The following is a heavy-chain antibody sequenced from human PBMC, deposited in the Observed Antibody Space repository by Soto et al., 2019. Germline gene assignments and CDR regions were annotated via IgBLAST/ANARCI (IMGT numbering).Heavy chain of an antibody. D-gene: IGHD6-6*01. V-gene: IGHV5-51*01. CDR3: ARSTAIIAALSAFDI. CDR2: IYPGDSDT. J-gene: IGHJ3*02. CDR1: GYSFTSYW. Sequence: GESLKISCKGSGYSFTSYWVGWVRQMPGKGLEWMGIIYPGDSDTRYSPSFQGQVTISADKSISTAYLQWSSLKASDTAMYYCARSTAIIAALSAFDIWGQGTMVTVSS.